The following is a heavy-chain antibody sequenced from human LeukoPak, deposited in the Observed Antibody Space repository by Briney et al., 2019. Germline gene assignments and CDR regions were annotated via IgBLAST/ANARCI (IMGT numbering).Heavy chain of an antibody. CDR3: ARAGAGLDY. J-gene: IGHJ4*02. Sequence: GGSLRLSCAASGFSFSNFYMSWIRQAPGKGLVWVSRINGDGSSTSYADSVKGRFTISRDNAKNTLYLQMHSLRADDSAVYYCARAGAGLDYWGQGTLVTVSS. CDR2: INGDGSST. V-gene: IGHV3-74*01. D-gene: IGHD6-13*01. CDR1: GFSFSNFY.